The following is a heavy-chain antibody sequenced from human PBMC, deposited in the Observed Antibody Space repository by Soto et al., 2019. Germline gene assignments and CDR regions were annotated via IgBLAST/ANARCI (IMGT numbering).Heavy chain of an antibody. V-gene: IGHV3-48*03. D-gene: IGHD6-13*01. CDR3: ARDRAAGGY. J-gene: IGHJ4*02. CDR2: ISSGGDTI. Sequence: GGSLRLSCGASGFSFMNYEMNWVRQAPGKGLEWVAYISSGGDTIHYADSVRGRFTVSRDNARNSLSLQMNTLRVEDTALYYCARDRAAGGYWGQGTLVTVSS. CDR1: GFSFMNYE.